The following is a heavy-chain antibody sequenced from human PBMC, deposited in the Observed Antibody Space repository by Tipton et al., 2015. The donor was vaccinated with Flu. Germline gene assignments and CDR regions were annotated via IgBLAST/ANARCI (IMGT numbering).Heavy chain of an antibody. CDR1: GVSISSHY. D-gene: IGHD1-1*01. CDR2: IYYSGGST. CDR3: ALSTTAHREFES. V-gene: IGHV4-4*07. J-gene: IGHJ4*02. Sequence: TLSLTCTVSGVSISSHYWSWIRQPAGKGLEWIGRIYYSGGSTDYNRSLKSRVTVSLDTSKNRFSLKLTSVTAADRAVYYCALSTTAHREFESWGQGTLVTVPS.